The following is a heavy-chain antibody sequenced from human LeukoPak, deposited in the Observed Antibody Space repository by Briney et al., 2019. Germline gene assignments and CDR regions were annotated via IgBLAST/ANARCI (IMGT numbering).Heavy chain of an antibody. CDR1: GGTFSSYA. CDR2: IIPILGIA. Sequence: ASVTVSCKASGGTFSSYAISWVRQAPGQGLEWMGRIIPILGIANYAQKFQGRVTITADKSTSTAYMELSSLRSEDTAVYYCARDGDIVATGPFDYWGQGTLVTVSS. J-gene: IGHJ4*02. V-gene: IGHV1-69*04. CDR3: ARDGDIVATGPFDY. D-gene: IGHD5-12*01.